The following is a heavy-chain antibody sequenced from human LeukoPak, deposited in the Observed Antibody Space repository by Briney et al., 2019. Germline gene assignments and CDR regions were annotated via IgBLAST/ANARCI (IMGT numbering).Heavy chain of an antibody. CDR3: ARIITGTTTAFDI. V-gene: IGHV4-4*07. D-gene: IGHD1-7*01. Sequence: SETLSLTCTVSGGSISGYYWSWIRQPAGKGLEWIGRIYTSGSTHYNPSLKSRVTMSVDTCKNQFSLKLSSVTAADTAVYYCARIITGTTTAFDIWGQGTIVTVSS. J-gene: IGHJ3*02. CDR1: GGSISGYY. CDR2: IYTSGST.